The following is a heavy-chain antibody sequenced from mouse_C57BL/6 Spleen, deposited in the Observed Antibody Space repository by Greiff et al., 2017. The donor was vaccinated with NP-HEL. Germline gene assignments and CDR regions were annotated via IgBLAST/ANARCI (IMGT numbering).Heavy chain of an antibody. CDR3: ARSRYDYFDY. V-gene: IGHV5-17*01. CDR1: GFTFSDYG. D-gene: IGHD2-3*01. J-gene: IGHJ2*01. CDR2: ISSGSSTI. Sequence: EVMLVESGGGLVKPGGSLKLSCAASGFTFSDYGMHWVRQAPEKGLEWVAYISSGSSTIYYADTVKGRFTISRDNAKNTLFLQMTSLRSEDTAMYYCARSRYDYFDYWGQGTTLTVSS.